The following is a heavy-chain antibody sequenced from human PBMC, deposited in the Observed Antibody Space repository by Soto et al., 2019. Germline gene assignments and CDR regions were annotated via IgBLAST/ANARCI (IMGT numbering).Heavy chain of an antibody. CDR2: ISYDGSNK. CDR3: AKDLSPMTIEMATPHY. CDR1: GFTFSSYG. J-gene: IGHJ4*02. V-gene: IGHV3-30*18. D-gene: IGHD5-12*01. Sequence: GGSLRLSCAASGFTFSSYGMHWVRQAPGKGLEWVAVISYDGSNKYYADSVKGRFTIPRDNSKNTLYLQMNSLRAEDTAVYYCAKDLSPMTIEMATPHYWGQGTLVTVSS.